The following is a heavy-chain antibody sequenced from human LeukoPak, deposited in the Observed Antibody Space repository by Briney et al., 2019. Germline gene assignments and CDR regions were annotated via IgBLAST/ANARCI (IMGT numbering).Heavy chain of an antibody. V-gene: IGHV4-59*08. CDR3: ARQLRSSFDI. J-gene: IGHJ3*02. CDR2: IYYSGST. D-gene: IGHD4/OR15-4a*01. Sequence: SETLSLTCTVSGGSISSYYWSWIRQPPGEGLEWIGYIYYSGSTNYSPSLKSRVTISVDTSKNQFSLKLSSVTAADTAVYYCARQLRSSFDIWGQGTMVTVSS. CDR1: GGSISSYY.